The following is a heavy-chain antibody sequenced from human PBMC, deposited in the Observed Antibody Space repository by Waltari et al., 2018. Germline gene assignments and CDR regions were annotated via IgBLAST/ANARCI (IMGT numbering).Heavy chain of an antibody. Sequence: QVQLQQWGAGLLKPSETLSLTCAVYGGSFSGYYWSWIRQPPGKRLEWIGEFMHSGSTNDHPPLMSRVTISVDTSKNQFSLKLSSVTAADTAVYYCARGHDSSGYYDFDYWGQGTLVTVAS. CDR2: FMHSGST. J-gene: IGHJ4*02. CDR3: ARGHDSSGYYDFDY. D-gene: IGHD3-22*01. V-gene: IGHV4-34*01. CDR1: GGSFSGYY.